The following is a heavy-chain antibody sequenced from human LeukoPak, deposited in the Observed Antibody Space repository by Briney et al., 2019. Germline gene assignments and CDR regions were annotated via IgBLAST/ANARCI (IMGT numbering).Heavy chain of an antibody. V-gene: IGHV3-30-3*01. CDR3: ARDLRQWLVLPLYGMDV. D-gene: IGHD6-19*01. CDR2: ISYDGSNK. J-gene: IGHJ6*02. Sequence: PGGSLRLSCAASGFTFSSYAMHWVRQAPGKGLEWVAVISYDGSNKYYADSVKGRFTISRDNSKNTLYLQMNSLRAEDTAVYYCARDLRQWLVLPLYGMDVWGQGTTVTVSS. CDR1: GFTFSSYA.